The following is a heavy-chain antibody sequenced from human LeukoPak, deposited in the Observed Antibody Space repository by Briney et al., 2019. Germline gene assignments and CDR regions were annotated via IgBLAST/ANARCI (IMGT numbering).Heavy chain of an antibody. D-gene: IGHD3-22*01. J-gene: IGHJ6*02. V-gene: IGHV3-21*01. CDR3: ARDPMTAPPPYYFYGMDV. CDR2: ISSSSSYI. CDR1: RFAFDNFA. Sequence: PGGSRRLSCAASRFAFDNFAMSWVRQAPGKGLEWVSSISSSSSYIYYTDSVKGRFTISRDNAKNSLYLQMNSLRAEDTAVYYCARDPMTAPPPYYFYGMDVWGQGTTVTVSS.